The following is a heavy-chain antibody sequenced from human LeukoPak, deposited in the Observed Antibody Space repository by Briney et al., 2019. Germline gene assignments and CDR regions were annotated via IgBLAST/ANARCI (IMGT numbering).Heavy chain of an antibody. D-gene: IGHD3-22*01. CDR1: GGTFSSYA. J-gene: IGHJ4*02. CDR2: FILIFVTA. V-gene: IGHV1-69*01. CDR3: AREHPYYYDSSGPDY. Sequence: SVKVSCKASGGTFSSYAISWVRQAPGQGLEWMGGFILIFVTANYAQKFQGRGTITADESTTTAYMELNSLRSEDTAVYYCAREHPYYYDSSGPDYWGQGTLVTVSS.